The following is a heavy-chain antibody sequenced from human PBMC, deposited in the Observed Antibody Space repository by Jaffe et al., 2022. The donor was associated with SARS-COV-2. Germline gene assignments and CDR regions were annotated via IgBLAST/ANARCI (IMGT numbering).Heavy chain of an antibody. D-gene: IGHD3-10*01. CDR2: IWSDGSRK. CDR3: TRDRGRVYLDA. J-gene: IGHJ4*02. V-gene: IGHV3-33*01. Sequence: QVPWVASGGGVVQPGGSLRLSCTASGLTFTSHGFHWVRQAPGKGLEWVAFIWSDGSRKFHADSVEGRFTVSRDDSEGTLYLQMDSLRVEDTALYYCTRDRGRVYLDAWGQGMLVTVSS. CDR1: GLTFTSHG.